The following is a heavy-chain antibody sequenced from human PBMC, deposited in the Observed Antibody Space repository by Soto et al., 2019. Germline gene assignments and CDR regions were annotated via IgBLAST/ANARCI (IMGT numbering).Heavy chain of an antibody. CDR2: IYYSGYT. D-gene: IGHD5-18*01. J-gene: IGHJ4*02. Sequence: QVQLQESGPGLVKPSQTLSLTCNVSGDSMSDSDYYWNWIRQCPGKGLEWIGYIYYSGYTYYNPSLKSRITISVDTAKSQFSLKLSSVNAADTAVYYCARGGYSYGHETLDSLGQGTLVTVSS. CDR1: GDSMSDSDYY. CDR3: ARGGYSYGHETLDS. V-gene: IGHV4-31*03.